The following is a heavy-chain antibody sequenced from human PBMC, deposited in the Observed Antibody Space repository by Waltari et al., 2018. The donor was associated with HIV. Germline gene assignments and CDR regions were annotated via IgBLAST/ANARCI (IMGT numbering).Heavy chain of an antibody. CDR2: IKSESHGWTT. CDR3: STMGGFPSFDY. V-gene: IGHV3-15*01. Sequence: EVQLVESGGGLVKPGGSLTLSCAASGFTFNIAWMSWVRQATGEGLEWVGRIKSESHGWTTDFAAPVKGRFTISRDDSKNTVSLQMNSLKTEDTAVYFCSTMGGFPSFDYWGQGTLVTVSS. CDR1: GFTFNIAW. J-gene: IGHJ4*02. D-gene: IGHD3-16*01.